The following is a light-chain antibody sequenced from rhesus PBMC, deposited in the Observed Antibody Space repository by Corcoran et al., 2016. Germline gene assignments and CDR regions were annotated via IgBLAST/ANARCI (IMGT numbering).Light chain of an antibody. V-gene: IGKV1-74*01. J-gene: IGKJ4*01. CDR3: QHGYATPVT. CDR1: ENVNNY. CDR2: TAS. Sequence: DIQMTQSPSSLSASVGDRVTITCRASENVNNYLNWYQQKPVKAPNLLIYTASTLQSGVPSRFTGSGSGTDYTVTISSLQPEDVATYYWQHGYATPVTFGGGTKVELK.